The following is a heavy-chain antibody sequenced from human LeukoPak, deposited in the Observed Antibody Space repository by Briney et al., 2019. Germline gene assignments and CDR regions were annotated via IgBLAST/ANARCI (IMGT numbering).Heavy chain of an antibody. D-gene: IGHD2-2*01. CDR2: IYHSGGT. CDR3: ARGGVGQLYYFDY. CDR1: GGSISSSTNW. J-gene: IGHJ4*02. V-gene: IGHV4-4*02. Sequence: SGTLSLTCAVSGGSISSSTNWWSWVRQPPGKGLEWIGEIYHSGGTNYNPSLKSRVTISVDTSKNQFSLKLSSVTAADTAVYYCARGGVGQLYYFDYWGQGTLVTVSS.